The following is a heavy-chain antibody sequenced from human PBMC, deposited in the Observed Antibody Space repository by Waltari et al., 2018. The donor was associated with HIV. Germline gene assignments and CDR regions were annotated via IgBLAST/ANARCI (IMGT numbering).Heavy chain of an antibody. J-gene: IGHJ4*02. D-gene: IGHD3-9*01. Sequence: EVQLVESGGGLVQPGRSLRLSWTASGFNFGDSALCMFRQAPGKWLEWVSFIRSKAYGGTTEYAASVKGRFTISRDDSKSIAYLQMNSLKTEDTAVYYCLPDYDILTGYLAFDYWGQGTLVTVSS. CDR1: GFNFGDSA. V-gene: IGHV3-49*03. CDR2: IRSKAYGGTT. CDR3: LPDYDILTGYLAFDY.